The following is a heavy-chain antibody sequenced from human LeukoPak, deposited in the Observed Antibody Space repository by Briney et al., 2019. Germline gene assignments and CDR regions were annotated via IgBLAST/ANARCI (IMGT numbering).Heavy chain of an antibody. D-gene: IGHD2-15*01. J-gene: IGHJ4*02. Sequence: GGSLRLSCATSGFSFSSYAMSWVRQAPGKGLEWVSAMSSSDDGRYYAASVRGRFTISRDTSRSTLYLQMNSLRAEDAAVYYCAKTPVTSCRGAFCYPFDYWGQGTLVTVSS. CDR3: AKTPVTSCRGAFCYPFDY. CDR1: GFSFSSYA. CDR2: MSSSDDGR. V-gene: IGHV3-23*01.